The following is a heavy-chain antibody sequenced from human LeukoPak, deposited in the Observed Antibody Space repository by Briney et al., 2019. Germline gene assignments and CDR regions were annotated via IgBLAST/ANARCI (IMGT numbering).Heavy chain of an antibody. CDR2: ISAYNGNT. CDR3: AIASESGWREFDY. V-gene: IGHV1-18*01. CDR1: AYAFSGYG. D-gene: IGHD6-19*01. J-gene: IGHJ4*02. Sequence: GASVKVSCKASAYAFSGYGISWVRQAPGQGLEWMGWISAYNGNTNYAQKFQGRVTMTTDTSTSTAYLELTSLRSDDTAVYYCAIASESGWREFDYWGQGTLVTVSS.